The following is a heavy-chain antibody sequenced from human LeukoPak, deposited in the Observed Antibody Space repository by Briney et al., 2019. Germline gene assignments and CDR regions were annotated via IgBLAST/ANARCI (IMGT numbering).Heavy chain of an antibody. J-gene: IGHJ4*02. D-gene: IGHD2-15*01. CDR3: ARGYCSGGVCYSIYFDY. CDR2: IKQDGSKK. V-gene: IGHV3-7*01. CDR1: GFSISTYW. Sequence: PGGSLRLSCAASGFSISTYWMSWVRQAPGKGLEWVANIKQDGSKKYYVDSVRGRFTMSRDNAKNSLYPQMSSLRAEDTAVYYCARGYCSGGVCYSIYFDYWGQGTLVTVSS.